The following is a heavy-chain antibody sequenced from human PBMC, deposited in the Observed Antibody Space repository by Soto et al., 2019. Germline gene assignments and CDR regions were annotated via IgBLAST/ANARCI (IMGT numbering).Heavy chain of an antibody. CDR2: ISYDGSNK. J-gene: IGHJ6*02. Sequence: GGSLRLSCAASGFTFSSYAMHWVRQAPGKXLEWVAVISYDGSNKYYADSVKGRFTISRDNSKNTLYLQMNSLRAEDTAVYYCARDRFPPARVPYYYYYYGMDVWGQGPTVTVSS. D-gene: IGHD3-16*01. V-gene: IGHV3-30-3*01. CDR1: GFTFSSYA. CDR3: ARDRFPPARVPYYYYYYGMDV.